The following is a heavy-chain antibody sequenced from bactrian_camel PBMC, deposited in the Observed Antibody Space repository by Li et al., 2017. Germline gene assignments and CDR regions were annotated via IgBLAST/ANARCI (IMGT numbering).Heavy chain of an antibody. CDR3: AARPADSDGDCPGILPRLYRF. J-gene: IGHJ6*01. V-gene: IGHV3S10*01. D-gene: IGHD3*01. CDR2: IDSNGST. Sequence: DVQLVESGGGSVQAGGSLQLSCTASGYTESTYYMAWFRQYPGKEREGVASIDSNGSTNYAESVKGRFTISEDNAKHTVYLQMDSLKPEDTAMYYCAARPADSDGDCPGILPRLYRFWGQGTQVTVS. CDR1: GYTESTYY.